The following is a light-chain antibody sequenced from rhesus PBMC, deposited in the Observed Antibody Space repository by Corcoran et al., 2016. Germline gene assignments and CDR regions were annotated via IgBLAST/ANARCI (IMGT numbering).Light chain of an antibody. CDR1: QSLLHPAGYTS. J-gene: IGKJ4*01. CDR3: RQHKALPLT. Sequence: IVMTQTPLSLAVTPGEPASISCRSSQSLLHPAGYTSFGWYLPKPGQSPQMLSYGGAKVTSGGPDRFSGSGSGTDVTRKISKVEAEDVGSYYCRQHKALPLTFGGGTKVEIK. CDR2: GGA. V-gene: IGKV2-61*01.